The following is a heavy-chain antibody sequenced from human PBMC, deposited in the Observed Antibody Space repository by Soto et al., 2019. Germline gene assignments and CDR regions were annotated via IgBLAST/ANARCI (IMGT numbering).Heavy chain of an antibody. CDR1: GGTFSSYA. Sequence: QVQLEQSGAEVKKPGSSVKVSCKASGGTFSSYAISWVRQAPGQGLEWMGGIIPIFGTANYAQKFQGRGTITADESTSTTNMELSSPRSDDTAVYYCATDRYYGSGSYRPFDYWGQGTLVTVS. CDR3: ATDRYYGSGSYRPFDY. J-gene: IGHJ4*02. CDR2: IIPIFGTA. D-gene: IGHD3-10*01. V-gene: IGHV1-69*01.